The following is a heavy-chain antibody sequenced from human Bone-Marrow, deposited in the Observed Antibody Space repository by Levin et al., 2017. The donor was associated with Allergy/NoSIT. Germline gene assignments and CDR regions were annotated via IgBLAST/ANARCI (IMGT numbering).Heavy chain of an antibody. CDR1: GFTFSAFE. CDR2: INTDSKKI. D-gene: IGHD5-24*01. Sequence: GGSLRLSCAGSGFTFSAFEMNWVRQAPGKGLEWISYINTDSKKIYYAESVKGRFAISRDNAKNSLFLQMNSLRVEDTAMYYCARDGWHYYSLDVWGQGTTVTVSS. J-gene: IGHJ6*02. V-gene: IGHV3-48*03. CDR3: ARDGWHYYSLDV.